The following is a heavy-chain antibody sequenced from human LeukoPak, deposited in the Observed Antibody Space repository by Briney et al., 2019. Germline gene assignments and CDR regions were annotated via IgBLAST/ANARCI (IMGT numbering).Heavy chain of an antibody. CDR1: GYSISSGYS. Sequence: SETLSLTCTVSGYSISSGYSWGWIRQPPGKGLEWIGSIYHSGSTYYNPSLKSRVTISVDTSKNQFSLKLSSVTAADTAVYYCARSGTTMVRGVMSFDYWGQGTLVTVSS. CDR2: IYHSGST. CDR3: ARSGTTMVRGVMSFDY. V-gene: IGHV4-38-2*02. J-gene: IGHJ4*02. D-gene: IGHD3-10*01.